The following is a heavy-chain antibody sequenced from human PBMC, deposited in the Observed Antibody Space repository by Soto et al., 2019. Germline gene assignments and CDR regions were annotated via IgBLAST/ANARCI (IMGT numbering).Heavy chain of an antibody. CDR3: ARGTWPRDYWYFDL. Sequence: EVQLVESGGGLVQPGGSLRLSCAAFGFTFSSYWMHWVRQAPGKGLVWVSRINSDGSSTSYADSVKGRFTISRDNAKNTLYLQMNSLRAEDTAVYYWARGTWPRDYWYFDLWGRGTLVTVSS. CDR1: GFTFSSYW. J-gene: IGHJ2*01. D-gene: IGHD1-1*01. V-gene: IGHV3-74*01. CDR2: INSDGSST.